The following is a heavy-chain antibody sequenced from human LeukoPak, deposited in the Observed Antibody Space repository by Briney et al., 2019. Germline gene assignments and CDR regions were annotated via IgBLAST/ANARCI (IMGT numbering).Heavy chain of an antibody. CDR1: GDSVSSNSAA. CDR2: TYYRSKWYN. D-gene: IGHD2-15*01. J-gene: IGHJ5*02. CDR3: ARVVVDCSGGSCYSGWFDP. Sequence: SQTLSLTCAISGDSVSSNSAAWNCIRQSPSRGLEWLVRTYYRSKWYNDYAVSVKSRITINPDTSKNQFSLQLNSVTPEDTAVYYCARVVVDCSGGSCYSGWFDPWGQGTLVTVSS. V-gene: IGHV6-1*01.